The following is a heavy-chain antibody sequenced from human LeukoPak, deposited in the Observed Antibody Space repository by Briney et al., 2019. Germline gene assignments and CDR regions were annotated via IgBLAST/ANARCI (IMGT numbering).Heavy chain of an antibody. V-gene: IGHV1-18*01. CDR2: TSGYNGNA. CDR3: ARENFPTIRGYCTGGSCALDF. J-gene: IGHJ4*02. CDR1: GYTFSSYG. D-gene: IGHD2-15*01. Sequence: ASVKVSCKASGYTFSSYGISWVRQAPGQGLEWMGWTSGYNGNANYAQKLQGRVTMTTDTSTSTAYMELRSLRSDDTAVYYCARENFPTIRGYCTGGSCALDFWGQGTLVTVSS.